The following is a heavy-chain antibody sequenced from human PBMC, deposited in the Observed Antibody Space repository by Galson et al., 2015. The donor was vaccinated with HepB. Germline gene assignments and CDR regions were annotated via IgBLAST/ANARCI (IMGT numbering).Heavy chain of an antibody. CDR3: ARATAGITAAGQTYYFDY. D-gene: IGHD6-13*01. V-gene: IGHV4-31*03. CDR1: GGSIRSGGYY. CDR2: IYYSGST. J-gene: IGHJ4*02. Sequence: TLSLTCTVSGGSIRSGGYYWSWIRQHPGKGLEWIGYIYYSGSTYYNPSLKSRVTISVDTSKNQFSLKLSSVTAADTAVYYCARATAGITAAGQTYYFDYWGQGTLVTVSS.